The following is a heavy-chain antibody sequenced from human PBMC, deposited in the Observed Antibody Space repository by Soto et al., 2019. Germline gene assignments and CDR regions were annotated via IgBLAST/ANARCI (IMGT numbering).Heavy chain of an antibody. D-gene: IGHD6-6*01. CDR2: ISSRSYTI. J-gene: IGHJ6*02. V-gene: IGHV3-48*02. Sequence: EVQLVESGGGLVQPGGSLRLSCAASGFSFSTYSMNWVRQAPGKGLEWVSYISSRSYTIYYADSVKGRFTISRDNAKNSLYLQMNSLRDEETAVYYCARGGSSSDNGMDVWGQGTTVTVSS. CDR1: GFSFSTYS. CDR3: ARGGSSSDNGMDV.